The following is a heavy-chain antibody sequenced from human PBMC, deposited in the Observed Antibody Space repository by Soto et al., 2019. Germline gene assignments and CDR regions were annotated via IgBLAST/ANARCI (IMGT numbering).Heavy chain of an antibody. V-gene: IGHV3-21*02. CDR2: ISSSTSYV. CDR1: GFTFSRYG. Sequence: EVQLVESGGGLVKPGGSLRLSCAASGFTFSRYGMNWLRQAPGKGLEWVASISSSTSYVYYADSVKGRFSTSRDNAKNILYLEMCGLRTEDSAVEYCARDPSESRVRNWFESWGQGTLVTVSS. J-gene: IGHJ5*01. D-gene: IGHD2-2*01. CDR3: ARDPSESRVRNWFES.